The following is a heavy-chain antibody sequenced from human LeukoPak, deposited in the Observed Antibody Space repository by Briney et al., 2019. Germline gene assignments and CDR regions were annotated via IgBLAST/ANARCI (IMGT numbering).Heavy chain of an antibody. J-gene: IGHJ4*02. D-gene: IGHD3-10*01. CDR2: ISGSGGST. CDR3: ARARGAGPGAHFDY. Sequence: GGSLRLSCAASGFTFTNAWMSWVRQAPGKGLEWVSAISGSGGSTYYADSVKGRFTISRDNSKNTLYLQMNSLRAEDTAVYYCARARGAGPGAHFDYWGQGTPVIVSS. V-gene: IGHV3-23*01. CDR1: GFTFTNAW.